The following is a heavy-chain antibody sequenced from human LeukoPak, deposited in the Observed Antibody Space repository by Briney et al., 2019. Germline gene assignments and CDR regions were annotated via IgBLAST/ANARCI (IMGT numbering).Heavy chain of an antibody. CDR1: GGSFSGFY. CDR3: ALGARPGYYYYYMDV. V-gene: IGHV4-34*01. J-gene: IGHJ6*03. CDR2: INHSGST. Sequence: PSETLSLTCAVYGGSFSGFYWSWVRQPPGKGLEWIGEINHSGSTNYNPSLESRVTISVDTSKNQFSLKLSSVTAADTAVYYCALGARPGYYYYYMDVWGTGTTVTVSS. D-gene: IGHD6-6*01.